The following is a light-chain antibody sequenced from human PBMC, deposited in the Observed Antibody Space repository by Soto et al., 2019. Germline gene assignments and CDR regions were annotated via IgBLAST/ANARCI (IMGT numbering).Light chain of an antibody. CDR3: SSYTSSSTQV. J-gene: IGLJ1*01. V-gene: IGLV2-14*01. CDR2: DVS. CDR1: SSDVGGYNY. Sequence: QSALTQPASVSGSPGQSITISCTGTSSDVGGYNYVSWYQQHPGKAPKLRIYDVSNRPSGVSNRFSGSKSGNTASLTISGRQAEDEADYYCSSYTSSSTQVFGTGTKVTVL.